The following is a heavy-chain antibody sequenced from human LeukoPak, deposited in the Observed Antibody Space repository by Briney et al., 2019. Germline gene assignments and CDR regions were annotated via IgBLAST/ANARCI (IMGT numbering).Heavy chain of an antibody. D-gene: IGHD2-2*01. V-gene: IGHV4-34*01. J-gene: IGHJ6*02. Sequence: SETLSLTCAVYGGSFSGYYWSWIRQPPGKGLEWIGEINHSGSTNYNPSLKSRVTISVDTSKNQFSLKLSSVTAADTAVYYCARACSSTSCRTYYYYGMDVWGQGTTVTVSS. CDR3: ARACSSTSCRTYYYYGMDV. CDR2: INHSGST. CDR1: GGSFSGYY.